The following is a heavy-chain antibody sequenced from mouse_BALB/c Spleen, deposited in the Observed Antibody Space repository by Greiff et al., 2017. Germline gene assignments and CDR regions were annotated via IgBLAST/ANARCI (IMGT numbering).Heavy chain of an antibody. CDR1: GFNIKDTY. V-gene: IGHV14-3*02. CDR2: IDPANGNT. J-gene: IGHJ2*01. CDR3: ASFLDSSGYPYYFDY. Sequence: EVQLQQSGAELVKPGASVKLSCTASGFNIKDTYMHWVKQRPEQGLEWIGRIDPANGNTKYDPKFQGKATITADTSSNTAYLQLSSLTSEDTAVYYCASFLDSSGYPYYFDYWGQGTTLTVSS. D-gene: IGHD3-2*01.